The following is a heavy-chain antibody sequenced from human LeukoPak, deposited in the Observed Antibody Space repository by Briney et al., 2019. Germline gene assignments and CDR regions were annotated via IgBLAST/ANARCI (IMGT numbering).Heavy chain of an antibody. CDR3: ARDCGTSCHSFDY. V-gene: IGHV4-4*07. Sequence: SETLSLTCTVSGGSISSYYCSWIRQPAGKGLEWIGRIYTSGSTNYNPSLESRITMSVDTSKNQFSLRLSSVTAADTAVYYCARDCGTSCHSFDYWGQGTLVTVPS. J-gene: IGHJ4*02. D-gene: IGHD2-2*01. CDR1: GGSISSYY. CDR2: IYTSGST.